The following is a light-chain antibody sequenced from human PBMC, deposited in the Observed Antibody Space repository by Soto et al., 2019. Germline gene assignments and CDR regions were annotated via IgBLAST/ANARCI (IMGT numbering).Light chain of an antibody. V-gene: IGLV2-14*01. CDR2: DVS. J-gene: IGLJ2*01. Sequence: QSALTQPASVSGSPGQSITISCTGTSSDVGGYNYVSWYQQHPGKAPKLMIYDVSNRPSGVSNRFSGSKSGNTASLTISGVQAEDEDDYYCRSYTSSSTPVVFGGGTKLTAL. CDR1: SSDVGGYNY. CDR3: RSYTSSSTPVV.